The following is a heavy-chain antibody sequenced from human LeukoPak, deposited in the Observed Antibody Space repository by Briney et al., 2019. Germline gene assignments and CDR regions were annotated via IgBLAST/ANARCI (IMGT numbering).Heavy chain of an antibody. D-gene: IGHD3-16*01. CDR3: ARGWRGSLYDPADH. V-gene: IGHV5-51*01. J-gene: IGHJ5*02. CDR1: GYTFPSYW. Sequence: GESLKISCKASGYTFPSYWIGRVRQMSGKGLEWMALIYPADSDTKYSPSFQGQVTISVDKSINTAYLQWSSLKASDTAMYYCARGWRGSLYDPADHWGQGNLVTVSP. CDR2: IYPADSDT.